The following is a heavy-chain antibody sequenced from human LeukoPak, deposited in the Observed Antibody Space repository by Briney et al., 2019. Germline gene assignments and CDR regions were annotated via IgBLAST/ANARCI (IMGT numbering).Heavy chain of an antibody. CDR2: FKSDGST. CDR1: GFTFSTYW. CDR3: ARAPSEIGGYYPEYFRH. D-gene: IGHD3-22*01. V-gene: IGHV3-74*01. Sequence: GGSQRLSCAASGFTFSTYWVHWLRQAPGRAGVWVSHFKSDGSTDYADSVKGRFTISRDNAKNTVSLQMNSLRPEDTGVYYCARAPSEIGGYYPEYFRHWGQGILVTVSS. J-gene: IGHJ1*01.